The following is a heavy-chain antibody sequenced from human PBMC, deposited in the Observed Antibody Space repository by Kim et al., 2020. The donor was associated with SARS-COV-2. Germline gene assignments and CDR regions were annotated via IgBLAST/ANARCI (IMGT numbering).Heavy chain of an antibody. CDR2: IYYSGST. Sequence: SETLSLTCTVSGGSISSSSYYWGWIRQPPGKGLEWIGSIYYSGSTYYNPSLKSRVTISVDTSKNQFSLKLSSVTAADTAVYYCANRWYGVYYFDYWGQGTLVTVSS. J-gene: IGHJ4*02. CDR1: GGSISSSSYY. CDR3: ANRWYGVYYFDY. D-gene: IGHD6-13*01. V-gene: IGHV4-39*07.